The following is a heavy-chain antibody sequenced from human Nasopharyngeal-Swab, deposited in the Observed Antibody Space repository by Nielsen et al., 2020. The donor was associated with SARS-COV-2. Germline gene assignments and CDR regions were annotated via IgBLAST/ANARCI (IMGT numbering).Heavy chain of an antibody. V-gene: IGHV4-31*02. J-gene: IGHJ4*02. D-gene: IGHD6-6*01. Sequence: RQAPGKGLEWIGYIYYSGSTYYNPSLKSRVTISVDTSKNQFSLKLSSVTAADTAVYHCARGGAAPPGFDYWGQGTLVTVSS. CDR3: ARGGAAPPGFDY. CDR2: IYYSGST.